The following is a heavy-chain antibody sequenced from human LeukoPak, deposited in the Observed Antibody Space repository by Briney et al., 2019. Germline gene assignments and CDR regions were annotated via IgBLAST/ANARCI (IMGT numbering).Heavy chain of an antibody. V-gene: IGHV3-48*03. CDR2: ISSSGSTI. CDR3: ARGSRYASSGYSNY. J-gene: IGHJ4*02. D-gene: IGHD3-22*01. CDR1: GFTFSSYE. Sequence: PGGSLRLSCAASGFTFSSYEMNWVRQAPGKGLEWVSYISSSGSTIYYADSVKGRFTISRDNAKNSLYLQMNSLRAEDTAVYYCARGSRYASSGYSNYWGQGTLVTVSS.